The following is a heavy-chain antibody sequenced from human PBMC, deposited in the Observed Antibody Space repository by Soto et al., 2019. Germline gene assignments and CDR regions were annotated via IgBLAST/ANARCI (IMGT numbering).Heavy chain of an antibody. CDR3: ARGNCSSPNCYSFSGYYGMDV. V-gene: IGHV4-39*01. CDR1: GGSISGSYYY. D-gene: IGHD2-2*01. J-gene: IGHJ6*02. CDR2: VFYTGFT. Sequence: SSETLSLTCAVSGGSISGSYYYWGWLRQSPGRGPEWIGSVFYTGFTSYNPSLESRVSVSVDTSKNQFSLKVSAVTAADTAVYYCARGNCSSPNCYSFSGYYGMDVWGQGTTVTVSS.